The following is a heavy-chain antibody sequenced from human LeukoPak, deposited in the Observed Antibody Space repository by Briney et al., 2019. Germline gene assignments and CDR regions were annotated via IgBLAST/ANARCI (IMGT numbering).Heavy chain of an antibody. D-gene: IGHD3-10*01. Sequence: GGSLRLSCAASGFTVSSNYMTWVRQAPGKGLEWLSVMYSGGNTYYAASVEGRFTISRDNSKNTVYLQMNSLRAENTAVYFCARGGPGVFAYWGQGTLVTVSS. V-gene: IGHV3-53*01. CDR2: MYSGGNT. CDR1: GFTVSSNY. J-gene: IGHJ4*02. CDR3: ARGGPGVFAY.